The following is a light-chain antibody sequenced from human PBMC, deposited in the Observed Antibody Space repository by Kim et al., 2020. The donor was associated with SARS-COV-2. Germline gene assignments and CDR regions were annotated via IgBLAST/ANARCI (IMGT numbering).Light chain of an antibody. V-gene: IGKV1-17*03. CDR3: RHHTSNPRT. CDR1: HGINNY. CDR2: AAA. J-gene: IGKJ1*01. Sequence: CALGEDGVITGRAGHGINNYLVWCQQKTGEDAKRLMYAAASMQKGVPSRFSGGGGGKEVTITTSSRQPEDFAAYYCRHHTSNPRTFGEGTKVDIK.